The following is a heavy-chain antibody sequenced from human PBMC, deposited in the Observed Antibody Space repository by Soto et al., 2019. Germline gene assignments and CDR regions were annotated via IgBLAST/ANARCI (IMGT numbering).Heavy chain of an antibody. Sequence: SETLSLTYGDYDGSFSGSCWTWIRQPPGKGLEWVGEISHSGSSNYDPSLKSRVTISIDMPKNQASLKMSSVTAADTAVYYCARLGYSYGYGVNYYYSELEVWDQGTTVTVS. J-gene: IGHJ6*02. CDR3: ARLGYSYGYGVNYYYSELEV. D-gene: IGHD5-18*01. CDR2: ISHSGSS. CDR1: DGSFSGSC. V-gene: IGHV4-34*01.